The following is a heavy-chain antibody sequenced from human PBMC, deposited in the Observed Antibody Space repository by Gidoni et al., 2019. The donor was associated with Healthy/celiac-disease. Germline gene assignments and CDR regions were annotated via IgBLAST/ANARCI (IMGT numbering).Heavy chain of an antibody. CDR3: ASGPYNWNYEDWFDP. D-gene: IGHD1-7*01. CDR2: TYYRSKWYN. CDR1: VDSVSSNSAA. Sequence: QVQLQQSGPGLVKPSQTLSLTCAISVDSVSSNSAAWNWIRQSPSSGLEWLGRTYYRSKWYNDYAVSVKSPITRTPDTSKNQFSLQLNSVTPEDTAVYYCASGPYNWNYEDWFDPWGQGTLVTVSS. V-gene: IGHV6-1*01. J-gene: IGHJ5*02.